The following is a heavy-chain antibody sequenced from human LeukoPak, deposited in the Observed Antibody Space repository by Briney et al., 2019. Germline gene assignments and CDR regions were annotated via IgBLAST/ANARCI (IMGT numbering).Heavy chain of an antibody. J-gene: IGHJ2*01. CDR3: AKEPPCSECLYWYFDL. V-gene: IGHV3-30*02. D-gene: IGHD3-3*01. CDR1: GFTFSSYG. CDR2: IRYDGSNK. Sequence: GGSLRLSCAASGFTFSSYGMHWVRQAPGKGLEWVAFIRYDGSNKYYADSVKGRFTISRDNSKNTLYLQMNSLRAEDTAVYYCAKEPPCSECLYWYFDLWGRGTLVTVSS.